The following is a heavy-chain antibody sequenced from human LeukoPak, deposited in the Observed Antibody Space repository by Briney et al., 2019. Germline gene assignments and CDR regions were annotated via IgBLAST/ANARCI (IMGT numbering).Heavy chain of an antibody. CDR1: GGSFSGYY. J-gene: IGHJ6*03. V-gene: IGHV4-34*01. D-gene: IGHD6-13*01. CDR2: INHSGST. CDR3: ARVCSSSFYYYYYMDV. Sequence: PSETLSLTCAVYGGSFSGYYWSWIRQPPGKGLEWIGEINHSGSTNYNPSLKSRVTISVDTSKNQFSLKLSSVTAADTAVCYCARVCSSSFYYYYYMDVWGKGTTVTVSS.